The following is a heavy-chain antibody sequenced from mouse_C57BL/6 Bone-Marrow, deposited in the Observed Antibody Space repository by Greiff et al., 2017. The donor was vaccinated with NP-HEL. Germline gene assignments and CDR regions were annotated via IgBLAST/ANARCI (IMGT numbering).Heavy chain of an antibody. CDR2: IYPRSGNT. V-gene: IGHV1-81*01. J-gene: IGHJ4*01. CDR1: GYTFTSYG. D-gene: IGHD1-1*01. Sequence: VQLQESGAELARPGASVKLSCKASGYTFTSYGISWVKQRTGQGLEWIGEIYPRSGNTYYNEKFKGKATLTADKSSSTAYMELRSLTSEDSAVYFCVRPTVVEAMDYWGQGTSVTVSS. CDR3: VRPTVVEAMDY.